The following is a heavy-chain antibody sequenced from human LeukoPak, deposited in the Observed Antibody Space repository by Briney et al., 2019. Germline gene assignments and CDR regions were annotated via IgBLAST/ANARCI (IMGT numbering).Heavy chain of an antibody. CDR1: GFTFSSYW. V-gene: IGHV3-21*01. Sequence: GGSLRLSCVASGFTFSSYWMHWVRQAPGKGLEWVSSISGSGGSTYYADSVKGRFTISRDNAKNSLYLQMNSLRAEDTAVYYCARDLYYYGSGSPFDYWGQGTLVTVSS. J-gene: IGHJ4*02. D-gene: IGHD3-10*01. CDR2: ISGSGGST. CDR3: ARDLYYYGSGSPFDY.